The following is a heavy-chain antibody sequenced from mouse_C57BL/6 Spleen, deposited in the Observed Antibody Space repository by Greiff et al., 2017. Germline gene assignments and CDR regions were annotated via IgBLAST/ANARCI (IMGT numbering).Heavy chain of an antibody. D-gene: IGHD1-1*01. CDR3: ARGTVVARYFDV. CDR2: ISSGSSTI. J-gene: IGHJ1*03. CDR1: GFTFSDYG. Sequence: EVKVVESGGGLVKPGGSLKLSCAASGFTFSDYGMHWVRQAPEKGLEWVAYISSGSSTIYYADTVKGRFTISNDNAKNTLFLQMTRQRYEETAKYCCARGTVVARYFDVWGTGTTVTVSS. V-gene: IGHV5-17*01.